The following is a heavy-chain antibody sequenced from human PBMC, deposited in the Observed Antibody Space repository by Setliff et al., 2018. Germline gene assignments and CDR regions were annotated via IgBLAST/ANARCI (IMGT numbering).Heavy chain of an antibody. V-gene: IGHV4-38-2*01. Sequence: SETLSLTCAVSGYSISSGYYWGWIRQPPGKGLEWIGSIYHSGSTYYNPSLKSRVTITVDTSKNQFSLKLSSVTAADTAVYYCARSFSRREKFLLDYWGQGALVTVSS. CDR2: IYHSGST. CDR3: ARSFSRREKFLLDY. J-gene: IGHJ4*02. CDR1: GYSISSGYY.